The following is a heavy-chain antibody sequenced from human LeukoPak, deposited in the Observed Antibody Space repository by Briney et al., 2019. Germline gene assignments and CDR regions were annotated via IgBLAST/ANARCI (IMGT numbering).Heavy chain of an antibody. CDR3: AGWSRRSGYYYYYMDV. D-gene: IGHD3-3*01. CDR2: IYYSGST. Sequence: SETLSLTCTVSGGSISSSSYYWGWIRQPPGKGPEWIGSIYYSGSTYYNPSLKSRVTISVDTSKNQFSLKLSSVTAADTAVYYCAGWSRRSGYYYYYMDVWGKGTTVTISS. V-gene: IGHV4-39*07. J-gene: IGHJ6*03. CDR1: GGSISSSSYY.